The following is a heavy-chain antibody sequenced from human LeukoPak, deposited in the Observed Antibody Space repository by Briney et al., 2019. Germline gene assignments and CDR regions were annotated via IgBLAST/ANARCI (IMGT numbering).Heavy chain of an antibody. CDR1: GFTFSSYA. CDR2: ISGSGVNT. J-gene: IGHJ4*02. V-gene: IGHV3-23*01. Sequence: GGSLRLSCAASGFTFSSYAMKWVRQAPGKGLEWVSDISGSGVNTYYADSVKGRFTISRDNSKNTVYLQMQSLRAEDTALYYCATETVDSPDYWGRGTLVTVSS. CDR3: ATETVDSPDY. D-gene: IGHD3-22*01.